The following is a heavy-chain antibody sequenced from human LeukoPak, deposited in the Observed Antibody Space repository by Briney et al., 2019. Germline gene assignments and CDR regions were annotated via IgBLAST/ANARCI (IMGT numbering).Heavy chain of an antibody. D-gene: IGHD3-16*02. CDR1: GFTFSNYW. Sequence: GGSLRLSCAASGFTFSNYWMTWVRQAPGKGLEWVANIKQDGSEKYYVDSVKGRFTISRDNAKNSLCLQMNSLRAEDTAVYYCARVTGTDYIWGSYRYWGQGTLVTVSS. CDR2: IKQDGSEK. V-gene: IGHV3-7*01. CDR3: ARVTGTDYIWGSYRY. J-gene: IGHJ4*02.